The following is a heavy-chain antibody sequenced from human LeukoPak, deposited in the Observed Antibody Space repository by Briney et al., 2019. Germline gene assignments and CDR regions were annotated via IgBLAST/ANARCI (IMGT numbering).Heavy chain of an antibody. CDR3: AKDGSWSCTD. Sequence: GGSLRLSCGASGFTFSSSAMHWVRQGPGKGLEGVAYIAHHGNNKYYADSGKGRFTISRDNSKGSLYLQMNSLRADDTAVYYCAKDGSWSCTDWGQGTLVRVSS. CDR2: IAHHGNNK. CDR1: GFTFSSSA. D-gene: IGHD2-8*02. J-gene: IGHJ4*02. V-gene: IGHV3-30*02.